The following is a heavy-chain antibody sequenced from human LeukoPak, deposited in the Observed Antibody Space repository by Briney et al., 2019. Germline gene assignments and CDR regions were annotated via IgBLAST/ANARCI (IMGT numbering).Heavy chain of an antibody. V-gene: IGHV3-7*03. Sequence: PGGSLRLSCAASGFTFISYWMGWFRQAPGKGLEWVANIKQDGSEKYYVDSVKGRFTISRDNAKNPLYLQMNSLRAEDTAVYYCARSPTSKGLDYWGQGTLVTVSS. CDR3: ARSPTSKGLDY. CDR1: GFTFISYW. CDR2: IKQDGSEK. J-gene: IGHJ4*02.